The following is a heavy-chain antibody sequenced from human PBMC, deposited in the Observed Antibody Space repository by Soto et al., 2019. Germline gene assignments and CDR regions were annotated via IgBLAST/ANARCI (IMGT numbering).Heavy chain of an antibody. J-gene: IGHJ6*02. Sequence: GESLKISCKGSGYSFTSYWIGWVRQMPGKGLEWMGIICPGDSDTRYSPSFQGQVTISADKSISTAYLQWSSLKASDTAMYYCARHGVAAAGKPYYYGMDVWGQGTTVTVSS. V-gene: IGHV5-51*01. CDR3: ARHGVAAAGKPYYYGMDV. CDR2: ICPGDSDT. D-gene: IGHD6-13*01. CDR1: GYSFTSYW.